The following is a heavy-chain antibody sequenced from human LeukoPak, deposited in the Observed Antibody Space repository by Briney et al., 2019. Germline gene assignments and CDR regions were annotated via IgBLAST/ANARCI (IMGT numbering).Heavy chain of an antibody. CDR3: ARMATMGGNGYHFDL. D-gene: IGHD5-24*01. CDR1: GDSISGYY. CDR2: IRSTGRI. J-gene: IGHJ4*02. Sequence: SETLSLTCTVSGDSISGYYWNWIRQSAGKGLEHIAYIRSTGRIYYNPSLNSRGTISIDTSKNQFSLRLTSVTAADTAVYYCARMATMGGNGYHFDLWGQGTLVTVSS. V-gene: IGHV4-59*01.